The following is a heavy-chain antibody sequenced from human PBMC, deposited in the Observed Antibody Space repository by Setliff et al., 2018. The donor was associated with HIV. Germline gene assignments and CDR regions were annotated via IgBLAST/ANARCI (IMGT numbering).Heavy chain of an antibody. D-gene: IGHD2-8*01. CDR3: ARDAPTVYANGWFDP. CDR1: GYSISSGFY. J-gene: IGHJ5*02. V-gene: IGHV4-38-2*02. Sequence: SETLSLTCAVSGYSISSGFYWGWIRQPPGKGLEWIGSVYHSGSTYYNPSLRSRVTISVDTSKNQFSLKLSSVTAADTAVYYCARDAPTVYANGWFDPWGQGTLVTVSS. CDR2: VYHSGST.